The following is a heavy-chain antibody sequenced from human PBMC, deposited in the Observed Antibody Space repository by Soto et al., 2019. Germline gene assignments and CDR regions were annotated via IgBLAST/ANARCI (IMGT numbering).Heavy chain of an antibody. J-gene: IGHJ4*02. CDR3: SKGHPFDL. CDR2: IFYSGRT. CDR1: GSPITSYY. Sequence: SETLSITCTVSGSPITSYYWSWIRQPPGKGLESIGHIFYSGRTSYNPSLNSRVTMSVDTSSDQVSLMVTSVTAADTAVYYCSKGHPFDLWGQGIQVTVSS. V-gene: IGHV4-59*01.